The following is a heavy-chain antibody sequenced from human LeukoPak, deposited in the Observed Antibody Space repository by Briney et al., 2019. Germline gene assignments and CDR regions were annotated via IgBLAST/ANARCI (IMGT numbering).Heavy chain of an antibody. CDR2: ITSGGDTI. J-gene: IGHJ4*02. Sequence: GGSPRLSCAASGFTFSDYYMTWIRQAPGKGLEWIAYITSGGDTIYYADSVKGRFTISRDNAQNSLFLQMNSLRAEDTAVYYCARDEVYWGQGTLVTVSS. V-gene: IGHV3-11*01. CDR1: GFTFSDYY. CDR3: ARDEVY.